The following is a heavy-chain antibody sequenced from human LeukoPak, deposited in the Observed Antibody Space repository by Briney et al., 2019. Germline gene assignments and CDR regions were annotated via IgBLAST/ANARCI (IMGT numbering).Heavy chain of an antibody. Sequence: SETLSLTCTVSGGSISSDAYYWGWIRQPPKKGLEWIGTTYHSGSTYLNPSLRSRLTISVDTSKNQFSLNLSSVTAADTAVYYCARLDGAWGYFDYWGQGTLVTVSS. CDR3: ARLDGAWGYFDY. CDR1: GGSISSDAYY. J-gene: IGHJ4*02. CDR2: TYHSGST. D-gene: IGHD3-16*01. V-gene: IGHV4-39*01.